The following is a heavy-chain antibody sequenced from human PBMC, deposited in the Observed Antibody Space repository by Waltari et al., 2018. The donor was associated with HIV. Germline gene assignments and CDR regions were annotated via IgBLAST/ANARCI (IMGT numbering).Heavy chain of an antibody. D-gene: IGHD6-19*01. CDR2: INPNSGGT. V-gene: IGHV1-2*06. Sequence: QVQLVQSVAEVKKPGASVQVSCKASGYTFTGYTMHWVRQAPGQGLEWMGRINPNSGGTNYAQKFQGRVTMTRDTSISTAYMELSRLRSDDTAVYYCARAGDIAVAVDWYFDLWGRGTLVTVSS. J-gene: IGHJ2*01. CDR1: GYTFTGYT. CDR3: ARAGDIAVAVDWYFDL.